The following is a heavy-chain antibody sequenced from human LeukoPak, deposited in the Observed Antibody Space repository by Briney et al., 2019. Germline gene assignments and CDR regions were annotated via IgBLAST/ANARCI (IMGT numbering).Heavy chain of an antibody. V-gene: IGHV1-69*05. Sequence: PVASVNVSCKASGGTFSSYAISWVRQAPGQGLEWMGGIIHIFGTANYAQKFQGRVTITTDESTSTAYMELSSLRSEDTAVYYCARERSGYSYGQNFDYWGQGTLVTVSS. J-gene: IGHJ4*02. CDR1: GGTFSSYA. CDR3: ARERSGYSYGQNFDY. D-gene: IGHD5-18*01. CDR2: IIHIFGTA.